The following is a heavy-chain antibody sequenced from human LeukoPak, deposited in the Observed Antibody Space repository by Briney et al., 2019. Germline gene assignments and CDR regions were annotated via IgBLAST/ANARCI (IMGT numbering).Heavy chain of an antibody. J-gene: IGHJ4*02. CDR2: TYYRSKWYN. CDR1: GDSVSSNSAA. CDR3: AKDQASQSGYGGILPYYFDN. V-gene: IGHV6-1*01. Sequence: SQTLSLTCAISGDSVSSNSAAWNWIRQSPSRGLEWLGRTYYRSKWYNDYAVSVKRRITINPDTSKNQFSLQLNSVTPEDTAVYYCAKDQASQSGYGGILPYYFDNWGQGTLVTVSS. D-gene: IGHD4-23*01.